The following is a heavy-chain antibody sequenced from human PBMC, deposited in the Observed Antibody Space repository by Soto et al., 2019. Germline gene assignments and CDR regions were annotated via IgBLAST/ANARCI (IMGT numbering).Heavy chain of an antibody. V-gene: IGHV4-31*03. D-gene: IGHD3-3*01. J-gene: IGHJ6*02. CDR2: IYYSGST. Sequence: PSETLSLTCTVSGGSISSGGYYWSWIRQHPGKGLEWIGYIYYSGSTYYNPSLKSRVTISVDTSKNQFSLKLSSVTAADTAVYYCPRVSRVFLEWLPIDYYYGMDVWGQGTTVTVSS. CDR1: GGSISSGGYY. CDR3: PRVSRVFLEWLPIDYYYGMDV.